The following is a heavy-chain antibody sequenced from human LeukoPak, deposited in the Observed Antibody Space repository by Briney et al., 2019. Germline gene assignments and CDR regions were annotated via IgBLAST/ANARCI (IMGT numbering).Heavy chain of an antibody. D-gene: IGHD6-6*01. Sequence: VASVKVSCKASGYTFASYYMHWVRQAPGQGLEWMGIINPSGGSTSYAQKFQGRVTMTRDTSTSTVYMELSSLRSEDTAVYYCARDLRDSYSSSLPCDYWGQGTLVTVSS. V-gene: IGHV1-46*01. CDR2: INPSGGST. CDR1: GYTFASYY. J-gene: IGHJ4*02. CDR3: ARDLRDSYSSSLPCDY.